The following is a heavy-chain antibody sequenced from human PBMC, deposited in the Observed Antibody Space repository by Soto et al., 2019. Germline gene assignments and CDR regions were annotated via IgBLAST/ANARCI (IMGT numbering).Heavy chain of an antibody. CDR3: ARGLFTTVTHYYFDF. D-gene: IGHD4-17*01. J-gene: IGHJ4*02. V-gene: IGHV4-34*01. CDR1: GGSFSGYY. Sequence: TSETLSLTCAVYGGSFSGYYWSWIRQPPGKGLEWIEEINHSESTNWIGGINHSESTNYNPSLKSRVTISVDTSKNQFSLKLNSVTAADTAVYYCARGLFTTVTHYYFDFWGQGTLVTVSS. CDR2: INHSESTNWIGGINHSEST.